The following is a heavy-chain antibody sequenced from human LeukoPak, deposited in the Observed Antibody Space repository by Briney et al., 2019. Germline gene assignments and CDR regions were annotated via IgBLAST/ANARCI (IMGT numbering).Heavy chain of an antibody. CDR3: ARGSTYGSGSYFLGYNYYYYMDV. Sequence: ASVKVSCKASGYTFTSYDINWVRQATGQGLEWMGWMNPNSGNTGYAQKFQGRVTITRNTSISTAYMELSSLRSEDTAVYYCARGSTYGSGSYFLGYNYYYYMDVWGKGTTVTVSS. D-gene: IGHD3-10*01. CDR1: GYTFTSYD. J-gene: IGHJ6*03. CDR2: MNPNSGNT. V-gene: IGHV1-8*03.